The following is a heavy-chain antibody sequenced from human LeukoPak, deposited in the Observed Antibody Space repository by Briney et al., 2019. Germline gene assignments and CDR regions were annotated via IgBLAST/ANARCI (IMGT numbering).Heavy chain of an antibody. V-gene: IGHV4-39*01. Sequence: SETLSLTCTVSGGSISSSSYYWGWIRQPPGKGLEWIGSIYYSGSTYYNPSLKSRVTISVDTSKNQFSLKLSSVTAADTAVYYCARLSAGNYYNGMDVWGQGTTVTVSS. CDR2: IYYSGST. CDR3: ARLSAGNYYNGMDV. J-gene: IGHJ6*02. CDR1: GGSISSSSYY.